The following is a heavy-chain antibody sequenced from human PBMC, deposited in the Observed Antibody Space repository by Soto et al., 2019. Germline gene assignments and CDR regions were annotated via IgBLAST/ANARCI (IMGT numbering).Heavy chain of an antibody. CDR3: VRPLPSGRNYGLDV. J-gene: IGHJ6*02. Sequence: EVQLVESGGGLIQPGGSLRLSCAASGLTVSNAYMAWVRQAPGMGLEWVSVIYDNGPTYYADSVKGRFTISRDTSTNTLSLQMESLRAEDTAVYYCVRPLPSGRNYGLDVWGQGTTVTVSS. V-gene: IGHV3-53*01. CDR1: GLTVSNAY. CDR2: IYDNGPT. D-gene: IGHD3-10*01.